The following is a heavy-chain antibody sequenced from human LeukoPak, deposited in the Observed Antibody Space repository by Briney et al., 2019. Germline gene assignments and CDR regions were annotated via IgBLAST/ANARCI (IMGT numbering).Heavy chain of an antibody. J-gene: IGHJ4*02. CDR1: GGSISSYY. CDR3: AGVVSYVDWYYFDY. CDR2: IYTSGST. Sequence: PSETLSLTCTVSGGSISSYYWSWIRQPAGKGLEWIGRIYTSGSTNYNPSLKSRVTMSVDTSKNQFSLKLTSVTAADTAVYYCAGVVSYVDWYYFDYWGQGTLVTVSS. V-gene: IGHV4-4*07. D-gene: IGHD3-9*01.